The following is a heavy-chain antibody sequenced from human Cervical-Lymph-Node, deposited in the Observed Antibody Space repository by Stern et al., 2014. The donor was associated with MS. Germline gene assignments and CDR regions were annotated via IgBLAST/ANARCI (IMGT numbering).Heavy chain of an antibody. Sequence: VQLVESGAEVKKPGASVKVSCKASGYTFTSHGISWVRQAPGQGLEWLGWISAYNGNTNHAQKRQGRVTMTTDTSTNTAYMELRSLRSDDTAVYYCARGLLGSENAFDIWGQGTMVTVSS. V-gene: IGHV1-18*01. J-gene: IGHJ3*02. D-gene: IGHD2-15*01. CDR2: ISAYNGNT. CDR1: GYTFTSHG. CDR3: ARGLLGSENAFDI.